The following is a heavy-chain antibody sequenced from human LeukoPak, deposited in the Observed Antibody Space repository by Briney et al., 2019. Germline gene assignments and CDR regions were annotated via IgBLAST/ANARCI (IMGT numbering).Heavy chain of an antibody. D-gene: IGHD3-10*01. V-gene: IGHV1-2*06. CDR3: ARVGDDY. J-gene: IGHJ4*02. Sequence: ASVKVSCKASGYTFTSYYMNCVRQAPGQGLEWMGRIIPNSGAANYAQKFQGRVTITTATSTSTAYLELSRLRSDDTAVYYCARVGDDYWGEGNPVSVSP. CDR1: GYTFTSYY. CDR2: IIPNSGAA.